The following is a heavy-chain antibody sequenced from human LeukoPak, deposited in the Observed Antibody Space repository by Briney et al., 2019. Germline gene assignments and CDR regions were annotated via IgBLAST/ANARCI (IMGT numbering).Heavy chain of an antibody. CDR3: ARGPNYYGSGSYYIHGAFDI. V-gene: IGHV4-34*01. CDR2: INHSGSN. D-gene: IGHD3-10*01. CDR1: GGSFSGYY. Sequence: PSETLTLTCAVYGGSFSGYYWTWIRQPPGKGLEWVGEINHSGSNNYNPSLKSRVTISLDTSKNQFSLNLSSVTAADTAVYYCARGPNYYGSGSYYIHGAFDIWGQGTMVTVSS. J-gene: IGHJ3*02.